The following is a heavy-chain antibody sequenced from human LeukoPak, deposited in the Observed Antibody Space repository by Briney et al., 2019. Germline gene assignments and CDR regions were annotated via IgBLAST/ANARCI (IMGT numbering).Heavy chain of an antibody. CDR3: ARDRNYGGNSGVNY. CDR1: GFTFSSYG. J-gene: IGHJ4*02. V-gene: IGHV3-33*01. Sequence: GGSLRLSCAASGFTFSSYGMHWVRQAPGKGLEWVAVIWYDGSNEYYADSVKGRFTISRDNSKNTLYLQMNSLRAEDTAVYCCARDRNYGGNSGVNYWGQGTLVTVSS. CDR2: IWYDGSNE. D-gene: IGHD4-23*01.